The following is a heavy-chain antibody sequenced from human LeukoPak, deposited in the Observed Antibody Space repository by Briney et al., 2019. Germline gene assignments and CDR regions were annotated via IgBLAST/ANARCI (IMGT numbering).Heavy chain of an antibody. D-gene: IGHD3-22*01. CDR1: GGSIIGYY. Sequence: SETLSLTSTVSGGSIIGYYWSWIRQSPGKGLEWIGYIYYSGSTNYNPSLKSRVTISVDTSKNQFSLKLSSVTAADTAIYYCARISGYLTYWGQGTLVTVSS. V-gene: IGHV4-59*01. CDR3: ARISGYLTY. J-gene: IGHJ4*02. CDR2: IYYSGST.